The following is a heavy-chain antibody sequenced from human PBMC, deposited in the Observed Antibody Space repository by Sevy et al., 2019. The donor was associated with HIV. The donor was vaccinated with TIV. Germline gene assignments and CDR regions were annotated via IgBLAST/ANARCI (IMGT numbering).Heavy chain of an antibody. V-gene: IGHV3-23*01. CDR2: ISGSGGST. D-gene: IGHD3-22*01. CDR1: GFTFSSYA. Sequence: GVLRLSCAASGFTFSSYAMSWVRQAPGKGLEWVSAISGSGGSTYYADSVKGRFTIARDNSKNTLYLQMNSLRAEDTAVYYCAKAGLQGVWLPFDYWGQGTLVTVSS. J-gene: IGHJ4*02. CDR3: AKAGLQGVWLPFDY.